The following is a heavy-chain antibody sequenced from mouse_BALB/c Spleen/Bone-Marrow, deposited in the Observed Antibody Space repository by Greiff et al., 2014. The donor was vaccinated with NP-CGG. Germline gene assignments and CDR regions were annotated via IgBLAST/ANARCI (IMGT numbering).Heavy chain of an antibody. V-gene: IGHV1-69*02. J-gene: IGHJ2*01. CDR3: ARDSITTVVATDY. CDR1: GYTFTSYW. CDR2: IDPSDRYT. Sequence: VQLQQSGAELVKPGASVKLSCKASGYTFTSYWMHWVKQRPGQGLEWIGEIDPSDRYTNYNQKFKGKATLTVDKSSSTAYMQLSSLTSEDSAVYYCARDSITTVVATDYWGQGTTLTVSS. D-gene: IGHD1-1*01.